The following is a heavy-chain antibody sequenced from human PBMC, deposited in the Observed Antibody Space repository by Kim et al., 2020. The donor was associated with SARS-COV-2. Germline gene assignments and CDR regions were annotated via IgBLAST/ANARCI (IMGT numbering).Heavy chain of an antibody. CDR1: GFSLTTSGVG. CDR3: ARTSPNYKSFDY. CDR2: IYWDDDK. V-gene: IGHV2-5*02. J-gene: IGHJ4*02. Sequence: SGPTLVKPTQTLTLTCTFSGFSLTTSGVGVGWIRQPPGKALESLALIYWDDDKRYRPSLKSRLTITKDTSKNQVVLTMTNIDPVDTATYYCARTSPNYKSFDYWGRGTLVTVSS. D-gene: IGHD1-1*01.